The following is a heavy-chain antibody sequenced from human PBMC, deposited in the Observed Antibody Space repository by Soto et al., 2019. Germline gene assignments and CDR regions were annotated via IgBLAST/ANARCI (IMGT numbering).Heavy chain of an antibody. CDR1: GGSISSYY. J-gene: IGHJ6*02. D-gene: IGHD2-21*02. V-gene: IGHV4-59*01. CDR3: ASTYCGGDCYQDYYYGMDV. Sequence: ETLSLTCTVSGGSISSYYWSWIRQPPGKGLEWIGYIYYSGSTNYNPSLKSRVTISVDTSKNQFSLKLSSVTAADTAVYYCASTYCGGDCYQDYYYGMDVWGQGTTVTVSS. CDR2: IYYSGST.